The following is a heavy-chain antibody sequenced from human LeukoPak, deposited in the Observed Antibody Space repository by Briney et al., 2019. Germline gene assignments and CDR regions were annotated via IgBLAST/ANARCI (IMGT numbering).Heavy chain of an antibody. CDR3: ARGRGFVDY. CDR1: GFTFSTYW. Sequence: GGSLRLSCAASGFTFSTYWMHWVRQAPGKGLVWVSRINSDGSSTSHADSVKGRFTTPRDNAKNTLYLQMNTLRIEDTAVYYCARGRGFVDYWGQGTLVTVSS. V-gene: IGHV3-74*01. J-gene: IGHJ4*02. CDR2: INSDGSST. D-gene: IGHD5-12*01.